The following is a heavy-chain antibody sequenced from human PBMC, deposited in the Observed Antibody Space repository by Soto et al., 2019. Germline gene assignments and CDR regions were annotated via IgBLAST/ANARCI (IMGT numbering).Heavy chain of an antibody. J-gene: IGHJ4*02. CDR2: LYSGST. V-gene: IGHV4-39*01. CDR3: ASEMGSQQQLH. CDR1: GVSISSKNFY. D-gene: IGHD6-13*01. Sequence: SETLSLTCTVSGVSISSKNFYWGWIRQSPGKGLEWIGTLYSGSTFSSLSLKNRVTISVDNSKNTLYLQMNSLRAEDTAVYYCASEMGSQQQLHWGQGTLVTVSS.